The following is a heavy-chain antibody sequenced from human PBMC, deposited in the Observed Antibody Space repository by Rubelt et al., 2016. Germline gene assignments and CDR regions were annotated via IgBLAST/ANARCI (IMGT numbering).Heavy chain of an antibody. CDR2: IGGGGST. J-gene: IGHJ4*02. CDR1: RFTFSSYA. Sequence: EVQLVESGGGLVQPGGSLRLSCAASRFTFSSYAMSWVRQAPGKGLEWVSTIGGGGSTYYADSVKGRFTISRDNSKDTLYLQMNSLRDEDTAVYYCARGSYYFDYWGQGTLVTVSS. CDR3: ARGSYYFDY. D-gene: IGHD2-21*01. V-gene: IGHV3-23*04.